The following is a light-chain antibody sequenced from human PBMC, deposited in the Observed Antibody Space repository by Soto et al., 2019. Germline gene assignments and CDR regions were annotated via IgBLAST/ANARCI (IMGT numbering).Light chain of an antibody. CDR2: GAS. J-gene: IGKJ1*01. Sequence: EIVLTQSPGTLSLSPGERATLSCRASQSVRSNYLAWYQQKPGQAPRLLIYGASSRATGIPDRFSGSGSGTDFTLTINRLEPXDFXXXXXXXYGPSPRTFGQGTKVEIK. CDR1: QSVRSNY. V-gene: IGKV3-20*01. CDR3: XXYGPSPRT.